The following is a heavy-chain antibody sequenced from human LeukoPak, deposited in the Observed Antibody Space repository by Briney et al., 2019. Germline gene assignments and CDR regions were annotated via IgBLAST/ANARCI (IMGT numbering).Heavy chain of an antibody. V-gene: IGHV4-59*11. CDR3: ARFGSSQYYYMDV. Sequence: SETLSLTCTVSGGSISSHYWSWIRQPPGKGLEWIGYIYYSGSTNYNPPLKSRVTISVDTSKNQFSLKLSSVTAADTAVYYCARFGSSQYYYMDVWGKGTTVTVSS. CDR1: GGSISSHY. CDR2: IYYSGST. J-gene: IGHJ6*03. D-gene: IGHD6-6*01.